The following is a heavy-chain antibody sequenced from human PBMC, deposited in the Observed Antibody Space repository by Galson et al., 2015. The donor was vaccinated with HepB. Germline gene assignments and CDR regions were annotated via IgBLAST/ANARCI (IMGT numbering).Heavy chain of an antibody. V-gene: IGHV3-33*01. CDR2: IWYDGSNR. Sequence: SLRLSCAASGFTFSSYGMHWVRQAPGKGLEWVAIIWYDGSNRYYADSVKDRFTISRDNSKNTLYLQMSSLRAEDTAVYYCARGEGVYAISTFDFWGQGTLVTISS. CDR1: GFTFSSYG. J-gene: IGHJ4*02. D-gene: IGHD2-8*01. CDR3: ARGEGVYAISTFDF.